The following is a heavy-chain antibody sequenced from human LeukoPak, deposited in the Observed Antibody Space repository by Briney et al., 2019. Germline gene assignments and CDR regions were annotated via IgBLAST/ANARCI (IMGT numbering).Heavy chain of an antibody. V-gene: IGHV1-69*13. D-gene: IGHD2-21*01. J-gene: IGHJ4*02. CDR3: TIIPNVILFTHYFEY. CDR2: IIPFLGTT. CDR1: GGTFSSYA. Sequence: SVKVSCKASGGTFSSYAISWVRQAPGQGLEWMGGIIPFLGTTNYAQKFQGRVTITADEPSRTAYMELTYLRSDDTAVYYCTIIPNVILFTHYFEYWGQGTLVTVSS.